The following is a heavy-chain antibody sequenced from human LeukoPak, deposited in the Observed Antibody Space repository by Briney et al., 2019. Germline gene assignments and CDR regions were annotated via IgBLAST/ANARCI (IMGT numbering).Heavy chain of an antibody. CDR3: ARARVASNAAGPDFDY. J-gene: IGHJ4*02. Sequence: PGGSLRLSCAASGFTFSDYYRSWIRQAPGKGLEWVSYISSSGSTIYYADSVKGGFTISRATAKNSLYMQMTSPRADATAVYYCARARVASNAAGPDFDYWGQGTLVTVSS. D-gene: IGHD2-15*01. CDR2: ISSSGSTI. V-gene: IGHV3-11*01. CDR1: GFTFSDYY.